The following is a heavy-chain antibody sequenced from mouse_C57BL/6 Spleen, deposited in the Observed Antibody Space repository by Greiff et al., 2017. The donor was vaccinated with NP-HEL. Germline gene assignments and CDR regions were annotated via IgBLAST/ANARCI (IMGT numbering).Heavy chain of an antibody. Sequence: QVQLKQSGAELAKPGASVKLSCKASGYTFTSYWMHWVKQRPGQGLEWIGYINPSSGYTKYNQKFKDKATLTADKSSSTAYMQLSSLTYEDSAVYYCAVYYDYDVGYFDVWGTGTTVTVSS. D-gene: IGHD2-4*01. CDR2: INPSSGYT. V-gene: IGHV1-7*01. CDR3: AVYYDYDVGYFDV. CDR1: GYTFTSYW. J-gene: IGHJ1*03.